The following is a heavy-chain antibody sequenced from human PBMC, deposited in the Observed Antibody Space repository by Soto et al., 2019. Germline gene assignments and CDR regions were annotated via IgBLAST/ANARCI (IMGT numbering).Heavy chain of an antibody. CDR2: INHNSGDT. CDR1: GYTFTGYY. D-gene: IGHD3-22*01. CDR3: ARGFYYDSGYRAAFDI. Sequence: RASVKVSCKASGYTFTGYYMHWVRQAPGQGLEWMGWINHNSGDTNYAQKFQGRVIMTRDTSISTAYMELSGLRSDDTAVYYCARGFYYDSGYRAAFDIWGQGTMVTVSS. J-gene: IGHJ3*02. V-gene: IGHV1-2*02.